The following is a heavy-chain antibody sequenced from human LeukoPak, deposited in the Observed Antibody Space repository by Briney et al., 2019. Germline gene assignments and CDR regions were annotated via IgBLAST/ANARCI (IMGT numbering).Heavy chain of an antibody. Sequence: PGGSLRLSCAASGFSNYTMHWVRQAPGKGLEWVAVISYDGSNKYYADSVKGRFTISRDNSKNTLYLQMNSLRAEDTAVYYCYGDSSGWSRLDYWGQGTLVTVSS. J-gene: IGHJ4*02. CDR1: GFSNYT. CDR3: YGDSSGWSRLDY. V-gene: IGHV3-30*04. CDR2: ISYDGSNK. D-gene: IGHD6-19*01.